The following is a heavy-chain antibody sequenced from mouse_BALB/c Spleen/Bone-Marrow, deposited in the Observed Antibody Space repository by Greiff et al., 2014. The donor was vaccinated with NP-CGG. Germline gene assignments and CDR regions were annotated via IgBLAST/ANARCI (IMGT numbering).Heavy chain of an antibody. D-gene: IGHD1-1*01. Sequence: EVMLVESGAELVKPGASVKLSCTASGFNIKDTYMHWVKQRPEQGLEWIGRIGPANGNTKYDPKFQGKATITADTSSNTAYLQLSSLTTEDTAVYYCARYYYGSSYFDYWGQGTTLTVSS. V-gene: IGHV14-3*02. CDR2: IGPANGNT. CDR1: GFNIKDTY. CDR3: ARYYYGSSYFDY. J-gene: IGHJ2*01.